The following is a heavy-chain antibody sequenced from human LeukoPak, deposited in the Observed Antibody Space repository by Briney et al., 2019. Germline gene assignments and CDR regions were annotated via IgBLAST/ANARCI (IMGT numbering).Heavy chain of an antibody. Sequence: PSETLSLTCAVYGGSFSGYYWSWIRQPPGKGLEWIGEINHSGSTNYNPSLKSRVTISVDTSKNQFSLKLSSVTAADTAVYYCASSPHYWYAPYYFDYWGQGTLVTVSS. CDR1: GGSFSGYY. D-gene: IGHD3-3*02. J-gene: IGHJ4*02. CDR2: INHSGST. V-gene: IGHV4-34*01. CDR3: ASSPHYWYAPYYFDY.